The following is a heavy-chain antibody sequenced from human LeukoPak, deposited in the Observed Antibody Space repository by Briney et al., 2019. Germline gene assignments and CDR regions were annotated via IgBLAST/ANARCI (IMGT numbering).Heavy chain of an antibody. CDR2: TSGSGGSR. CDR3: AKFPSYDSSGHDAFDI. V-gene: IGHV3-23*01. CDR1: GFTFNTHA. D-gene: IGHD3-22*01. J-gene: IGHJ3*02. Sequence: GGSLRLSCAASGFTFNTHAMSWVRQAPGKGLEWVSATSGSGGSRFYADSVKGRFTISRDNSKNTLYLHMNSLGAEDAAVYYCAKFPSYDSSGHDAFDIWGQGTRVTVSS.